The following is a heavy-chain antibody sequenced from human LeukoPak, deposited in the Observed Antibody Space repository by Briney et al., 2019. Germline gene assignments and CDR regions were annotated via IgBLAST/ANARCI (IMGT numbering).Heavy chain of an antibody. Sequence: GESLQISCKGSGYNFTTYWIGWVRQMPGKGLEWMGIIYPGDSDTTYSPSFQGQVTISADKSISTAYLQWSSLKASDTAMYFCARLSGTYFEEFDYWGQGTLVTVSS. D-gene: IGHD1-26*01. V-gene: IGHV5-51*01. CDR3: ARLSGTYFEEFDY. J-gene: IGHJ4*02. CDR2: IYPGDSDT. CDR1: GYNFTTYW.